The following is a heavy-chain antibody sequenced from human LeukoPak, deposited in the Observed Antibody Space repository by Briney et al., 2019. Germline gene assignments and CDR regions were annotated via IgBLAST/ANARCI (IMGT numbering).Heavy chain of an antibody. V-gene: IGHV3-74*01. CDR2: INRDGSST. CDR3: ASLDY. CDR1: GFTLSNYW. Sequence: PGGSLRLSCAASGFTLSNYWMHWVRQTPGKGLVWVSRINRDGSSTDYADSVKGRFTISRDNAKNTLYLQMNTLRAEDTAVYYCASLDYWGQGTPVTVSS. J-gene: IGHJ4*02.